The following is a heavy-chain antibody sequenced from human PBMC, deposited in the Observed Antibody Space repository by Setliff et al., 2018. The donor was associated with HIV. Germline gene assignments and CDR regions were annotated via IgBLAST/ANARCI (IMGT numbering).Heavy chain of an antibody. J-gene: IGHJ4*02. CDR2: IRSSGDT. Sequence: SETLSLTCTVSGDSVVSGYYWGWIRQSPGKGLEWIASIRSSGDTYYNPSLQSRVIISVDTSNNQISLKLTSVTAADTAVYYCTIPASSLAPNWGRGTQVTVSS. CDR1: GDSVVSGYY. V-gene: IGHV4-38-2*02. CDR3: TIPASSLAPN.